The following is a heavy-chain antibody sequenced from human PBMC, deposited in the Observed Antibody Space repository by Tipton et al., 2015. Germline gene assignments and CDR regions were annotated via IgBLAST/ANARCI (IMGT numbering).Heavy chain of an antibody. Sequence: TLSLTCTVSGASISSPNSFWGWIRQSPGKGLEWIGSILHRGTTYYNPSLRSRVPLSIDTSSNQFSLSLTSGTAADTAVYYCARTYDFTAYSPVGCWGQGTLVTVSS. D-gene: IGHD3-3*01. J-gene: IGHJ4*02. CDR2: ILHRGTT. CDR1: GASISSPNSF. CDR3: ARTYDFTAYSPVGC. V-gene: IGHV4-39*01.